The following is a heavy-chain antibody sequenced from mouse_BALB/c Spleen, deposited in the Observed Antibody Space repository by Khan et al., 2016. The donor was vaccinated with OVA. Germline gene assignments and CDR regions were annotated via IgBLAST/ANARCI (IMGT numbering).Heavy chain of an antibody. CDR2: INYSGST. CDR1: GYSVTSDYA. Sequence: EVQLVESGPGLVKPSQSLSLTCTVTGYSVTSDYAWNWIRQFPGNKLEWMGYINYSGSTSYTPSLKSRISITRDTSKNQIFLQLSSVTTEDTATYYCARGRAYWGQGTLVTVSA. D-gene: IGHD3-3*01. V-gene: IGHV3-2*02. J-gene: IGHJ3*01. CDR3: ARGRAY.